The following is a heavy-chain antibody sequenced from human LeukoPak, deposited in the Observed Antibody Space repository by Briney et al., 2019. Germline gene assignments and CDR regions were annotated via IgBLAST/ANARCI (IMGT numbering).Heavy chain of an antibody. V-gene: IGHV3-7*01. D-gene: IGHD6-19*01. CDR1: GFTFSSYW. CDR2: IKQVGSEK. J-gene: IGHJ3*02. Sequence: GGSLRLSCAASGFTFSSYWMSWVRQAPGKGLEWVANIKQVGSEKYYVDSVKGRFTISRDNAKNSLYLQMNSLRAEDTAVYYCAREIIAVGHVFDIWGQGTMVTVSS. CDR3: AREIIAVGHVFDI.